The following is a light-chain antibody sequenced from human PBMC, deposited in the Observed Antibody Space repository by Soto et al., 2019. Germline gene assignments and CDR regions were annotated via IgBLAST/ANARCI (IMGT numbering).Light chain of an antibody. V-gene: IGKV3-20*01. J-gene: IGKJ3*01. CDR1: QSVSSSY. Sequence: EIVLTQSPGTLSLSPGERATLSCRASQSVSSSYLAWYQQKPGQAPRLLIYGASSRATGIPDRFSGSGSGTDFTLTISRVEPEDFAMYYCQRYGRSPFTFGPGTKVDIK. CDR2: GAS. CDR3: QRYGRSPFT.